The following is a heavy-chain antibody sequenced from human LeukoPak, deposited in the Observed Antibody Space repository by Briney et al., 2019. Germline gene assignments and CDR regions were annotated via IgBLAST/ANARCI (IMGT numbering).Heavy chain of an antibody. V-gene: IGHV3-21*01. CDR1: GFTFSSYT. D-gene: IGHD5-12*01. CDR3: VRRGPNNSGLDY. Sequence: PGGSLRLSCAASGFTFSSYTLKWVRQAPWKGLEWVASITSTSTYIYYADSVQGRFAVSRDNAKNSLYLQMNSLRAEDTAVFYCVRRGPNNSGLDYWGQGTLVTVSS. J-gene: IGHJ4*02. CDR2: ITSTSTYI.